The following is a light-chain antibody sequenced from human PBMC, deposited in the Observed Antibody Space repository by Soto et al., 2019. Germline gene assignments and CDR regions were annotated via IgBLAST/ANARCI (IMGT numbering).Light chain of an antibody. V-gene: IGLV2-11*01. CDR2: DVS. J-gene: IGLJ3*02. CDR1: SGDVGGYNF. Sequence: QSALTQPRSVSGSPGQSVTISCTGASGDVGGYNFVSWYQQHPGKAPTLMIFDVSQRPSGVPDRFSGSKSGNTASLTFSGLQAEDEADYYCCSYGGSYTWVFGGGTKLTVL. CDR3: CSYGGSYTWV.